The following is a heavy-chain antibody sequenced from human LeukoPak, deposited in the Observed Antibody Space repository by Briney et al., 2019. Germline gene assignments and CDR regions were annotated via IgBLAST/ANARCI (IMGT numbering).Heavy chain of an antibody. D-gene: IGHD1-20*01. J-gene: IGHJ4*02. CDR1: GGSISSYY. CDR3: ARDPLGITGNYFDY. CDR2: IYYSGST. V-gene: IGHV4-59*01. Sequence: SETLSLTCTVSGGSISSYYWSWIRQPPGKGLEWIGYIYYSGSTNYNPSLKSRVTISVDTSKNQLSLKLSSVTAADTAVYYCARDPLGITGNYFDYWGQGTLVTVSS.